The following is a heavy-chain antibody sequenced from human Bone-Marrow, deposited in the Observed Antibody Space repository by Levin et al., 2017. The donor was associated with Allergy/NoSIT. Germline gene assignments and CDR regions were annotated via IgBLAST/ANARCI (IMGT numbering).Heavy chain of an antibody. CDR2: IYYSGST. CDR3: ARGRSYSEYYFDY. D-gene: IGHD3-10*01. Sequence: SQTLSLPCTVSGGSISSYYWSWIRQPPGKGLEWIGYIYYSGSTNYNPSLKSRVTMSVDTSQNQFSLKLSSVTAADTAAYYCARGRSYSEYYFDYWGQGTLVTVSS. J-gene: IGHJ4*02. CDR1: GGSISSYY. V-gene: IGHV4-59*01.